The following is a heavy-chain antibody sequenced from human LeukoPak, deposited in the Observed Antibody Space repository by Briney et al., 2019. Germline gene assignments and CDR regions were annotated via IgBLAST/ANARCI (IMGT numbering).Heavy chain of an antibody. J-gene: IGHJ4*02. Sequence: GGSLRLSCAASGFTFSSYEMNWVRQAPGKGLEWVSYISSSGSGSTIYYADSVKGRFTISRDNSKNTLYLQMNSLRVEDTAVYYCAKDYSFSYYFDYWGQGTLVTVSS. CDR3: AKDYSFSYYFDY. CDR1: GFTFSSYE. D-gene: IGHD2-21*01. CDR2: ISSSGSGSTI. V-gene: IGHV3-48*03.